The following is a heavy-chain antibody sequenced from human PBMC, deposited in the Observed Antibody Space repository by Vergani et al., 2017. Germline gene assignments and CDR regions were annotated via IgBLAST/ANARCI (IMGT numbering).Heavy chain of an antibody. CDR1: GYSIRSANY. Sequence: QVQLQESGPGLVKPSETLSLTCAVSGYSIRSANYWGWIRQTPGKGLEWIGTIHYGGSTYYNPSFKTPVTISVDTSKIQLFLKLTSVTAADTALYYCARHVGYGDSNYSGDWFDPWGQGNLVTVSS. CDR2: IHYGGST. D-gene: IGHD4-17*01. V-gene: IGHV4-38-2*01. CDR3: ARHVGYGDSNYSGDWFDP. J-gene: IGHJ5*02.